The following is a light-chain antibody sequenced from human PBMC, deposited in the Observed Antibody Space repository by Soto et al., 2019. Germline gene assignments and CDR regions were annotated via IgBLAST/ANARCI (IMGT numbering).Light chain of an antibody. Sequence: IQVPQSPSSLSAAVGESVTITCRASQDIDNYLNWYQHRPGEAPKLLIYAASYLETGVPARFSGSGSGTDFSFTITSLQPEDSATYYCQQYDTRPTMTFGQGAHWRL. J-gene: IGKJ5*01. CDR2: AAS. V-gene: IGKV1-33*01. CDR3: QQYDTRPTMT. CDR1: QDIDNY.